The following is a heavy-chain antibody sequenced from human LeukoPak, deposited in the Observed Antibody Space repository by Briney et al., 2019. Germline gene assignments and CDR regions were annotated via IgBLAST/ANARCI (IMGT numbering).Heavy chain of an antibody. V-gene: IGHV1-18*01. J-gene: IGHJ4*02. CDR2: ISAYNGNT. CDR1: GYTFTSYG. CDR3: ARTPKASYYGDISGLPCLDY. Sequence: GASVKVSCKASGYTFTSYGISWVRQAPGQGLEWMGWISAYNGNTNYAQKLQGRVTMNTDTSTSTAYMELRSLRSDDTAVYYCARTPKASYYGDISGLPCLDYWGQGILVTVSS. D-gene: IGHD4-17*01.